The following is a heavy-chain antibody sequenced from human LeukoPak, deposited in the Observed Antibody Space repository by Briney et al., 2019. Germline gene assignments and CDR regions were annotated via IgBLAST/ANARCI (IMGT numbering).Heavy chain of an antibody. D-gene: IGHD1-7*01. CDR3: ARGAGTMVYYIDV. CDR1: GFTFSTFP. CDR2: ISNDGSHE. V-gene: IGHV3-30*10. Sequence: GGSLRLSCAASGFTFSTFPMHWVRQAPGKGLQWVAVISNDGSHEYYRHSVKGRFTISRDNSKNTLFLQMNSLTIEDTAVYYCARGAGTMVYYIDVWGKGTTVTVSS. J-gene: IGHJ6*03.